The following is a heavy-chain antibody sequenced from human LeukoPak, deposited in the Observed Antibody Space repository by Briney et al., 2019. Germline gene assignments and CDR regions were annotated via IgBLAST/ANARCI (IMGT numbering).Heavy chain of an antibody. CDR3: ARSGGYSGYDPDAFDI. V-gene: IGHV1-69*04. D-gene: IGHD5-12*01. J-gene: IGHJ3*02. CDR2: IIPILGIA. CDR1: GGTFSSYA. Sequence: SVKVSCKTSGGTFSSYAISWVRQAPGQGLEWMGRIIPILGIANYAQKFQGRVTITADKSTSTAYMELSSLRSEDTAVYYCARSGGYSGYDPDAFDIWGQGTMVTVSS.